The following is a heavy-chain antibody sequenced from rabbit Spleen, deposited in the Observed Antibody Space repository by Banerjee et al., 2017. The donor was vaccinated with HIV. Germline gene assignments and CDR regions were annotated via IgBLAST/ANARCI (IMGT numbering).Heavy chain of an antibody. CDR2: IYAGSSGGT. CDR3: ARDTGTSFSTYGMDL. D-gene: IGHD8-1*01. CDR1: GFSFNNGYD. V-gene: IGHV1S45*01. J-gene: IGHJ6*01. Sequence: QEQLEESGGGLVKPGASLTLTCKASGFSFNNGYDMCWVRQAPGKGLEWIACIYAGSSGGTYSATWAKGRFSISKTSSTTVTLQMTTLTAADTATYFCARDTGTSFSTYGMDLWGQGTLVTVS.